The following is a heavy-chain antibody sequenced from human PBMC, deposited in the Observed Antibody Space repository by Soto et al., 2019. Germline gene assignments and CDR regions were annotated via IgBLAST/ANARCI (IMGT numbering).Heavy chain of an antibody. Sequence: PGGSLRLSCAASVFIFSSYDMSWVRQAPGKGLEWVSTILVGGITHYEDSVKGRFTISRDRSKNTLYLQMNSLTAGDTAVYYCAKATATGGGAFDICGQGTMVTVSS. V-gene: IGHV3-23*01. CDR2: ILVGGIT. CDR3: AKATATGGGAFDI. J-gene: IGHJ3*02. D-gene: IGHD2-8*02. CDR1: VFIFSSYD.